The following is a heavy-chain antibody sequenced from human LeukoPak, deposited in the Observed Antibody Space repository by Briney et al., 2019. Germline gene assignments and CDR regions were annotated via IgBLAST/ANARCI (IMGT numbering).Heavy chain of an antibody. CDR3: ARGGYSYGSKYFQH. Sequence: PSETLSLTCTVSGGSISSYYWSWIRQPPGKGLEWIGYIYYSGSTNYNPPLKSRVTISVDTSKNQFSLKLSSVTAADTAVYYCARGGYSYGSKYFQHWGQGTLVTVSS. CDR2: IYYSGST. J-gene: IGHJ1*01. V-gene: IGHV4-59*12. D-gene: IGHD5-18*01. CDR1: GGSISSYY.